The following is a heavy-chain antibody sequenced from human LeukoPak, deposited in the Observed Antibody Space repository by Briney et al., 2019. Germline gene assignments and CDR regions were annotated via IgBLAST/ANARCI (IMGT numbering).Heavy chain of an antibody. D-gene: IGHD3-9*01. CDR2: INHSGST. Sequence: SETLSLTCAVYAGSFSGYYWSWIRQPPGKGLEWIGEINHSGSTNYNPSLKSRVTISVDTSKDQFSLKLSSVTAADTAVYYCARGLLVGIRYFDWLQNWGQGTLVTVSS. J-gene: IGHJ4*02. CDR3: ARGLLVGIRYFDWLQN. V-gene: IGHV4-34*01. CDR1: AGSFSGYY.